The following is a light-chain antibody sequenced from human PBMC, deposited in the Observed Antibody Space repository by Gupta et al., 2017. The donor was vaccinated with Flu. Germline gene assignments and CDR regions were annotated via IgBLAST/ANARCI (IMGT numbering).Light chain of an antibody. V-gene: IGKV1-39*01. CDR2: AAS. Sequence: DIQITQSPSSLSASLGDRVTITCRASQSISRYLNLYQQKPGKAPNLLIYAASSVQSGVPSGFSGSGSGTDFTLTISRLQPEDFATYYCQQCDITPLTFGGGTKVEIK. CDR3: QQCDITPLT. CDR1: QSISRY. J-gene: IGKJ4*01.